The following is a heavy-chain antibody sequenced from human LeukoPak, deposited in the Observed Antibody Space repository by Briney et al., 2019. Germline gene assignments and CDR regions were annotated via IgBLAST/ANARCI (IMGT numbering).Heavy chain of an antibody. CDR3: ATNSYGLPYYYGMDV. J-gene: IGHJ6*02. V-gene: IGHV4-30-2*01. CDR1: GGSISSGGYY. Sequence: SQTLSLTCTVSGGSISSGGYYWSWIRQPPGKGLEWIGYIYHSGSTYYNPSLKSRVTISVDTSKNQFSLKLSSVTAADTVVYYCATNSYGLPYYYGMDVWGQGTTVTVSS. D-gene: IGHD5-18*01. CDR2: IYHSGST.